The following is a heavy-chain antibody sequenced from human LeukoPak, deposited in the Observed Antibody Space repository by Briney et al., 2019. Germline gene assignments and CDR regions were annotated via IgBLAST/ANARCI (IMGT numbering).Heavy chain of an antibody. CDR1: GGSISSYY. J-gene: IGHJ4*02. Sequence: PSETLSLTCTVSGGSISSYYWSWIRQPPGKGLEWIGYIYYSGSTNYNPSLKSRVTISVDTSKNQFSLKLSSVTAADTAVYYCARGRSYSSSSSYFDYWGQGTLDTVSS. D-gene: IGHD6-6*01. CDR3: ARGRSYSSSSSYFDY. V-gene: IGHV4-59*01. CDR2: IYYSGST.